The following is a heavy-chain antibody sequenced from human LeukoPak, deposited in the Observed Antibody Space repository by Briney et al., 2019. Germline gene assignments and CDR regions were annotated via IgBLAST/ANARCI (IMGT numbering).Heavy chain of an antibody. J-gene: IGHJ6*03. V-gene: IGHV3-30*02. CDR1: GFTFSSNG. CDR2: IQYDGSKK. Sequence: GGSLRLSCVASGFTFSSNGMHWVRQAPGKGLEWVTFIQYDGSKKYYADSAKGRFTISRDNAKNSLYLQMNSLRAEDTALYYCAKDSGGSSWYFYYMDVWGKGTTVTISS. CDR3: AKDSGGSSWYFYYMDV. D-gene: IGHD6-13*01.